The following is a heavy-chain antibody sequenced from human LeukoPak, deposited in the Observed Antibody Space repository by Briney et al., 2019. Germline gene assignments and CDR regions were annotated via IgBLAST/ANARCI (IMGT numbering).Heavy chain of an antibody. CDR2: INQDGSEK. CDR1: GFTFSSYW. V-gene: IGHV3-7*01. CDR3: ARGYSYGYYFDY. D-gene: IGHD5-18*01. J-gene: IGHJ4*02. Sequence: GGSLRLSCAASGFTFSSYWMSWVRQAPGKGLEWVANINQDGSEKYYVDSVRGRFTISRDNAKNSLYLQMNSLRAEDTAVFYCARGYSYGYYFDYWGQGTLVTVSS.